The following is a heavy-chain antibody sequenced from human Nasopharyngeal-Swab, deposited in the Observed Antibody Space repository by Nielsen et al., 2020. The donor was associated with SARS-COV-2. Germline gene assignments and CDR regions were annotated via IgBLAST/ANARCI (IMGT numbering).Heavy chain of an antibody. D-gene: IGHD3-22*01. Sequence: GESLKISCAAFGFTFSSYDMHWVRQATGKGLEWVSAIGTAGDTYYPGSVKGRFTISRENAKNSLYLQMNSLRAGDTAVYYCARANYYDSSGYGRGYYYGMDVWGQGTTVTVSS. CDR1: GFTFSSYD. V-gene: IGHV3-13*01. CDR2: IGTAGDT. J-gene: IGHJ6*02. CDR3: ARANYYDSSGYGRGYYYGMDV.